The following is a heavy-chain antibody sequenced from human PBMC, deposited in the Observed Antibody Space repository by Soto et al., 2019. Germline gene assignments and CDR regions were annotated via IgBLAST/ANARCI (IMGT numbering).Heavy chain of an antibody. Sequence: PGGSLRLSCAASGFTFSSYWLSWVRQAPGKGLEWVANIKQDGSEKYYVDSVKGRFTISRDNAKNSLYLQMNSLRAEDAAVYYCAREPRSIVALGPMTYGPIDDSGYDFEKIDYWGQGTLVTVSS. CDR3: AREPRSIVALGPMTYGPIDDSGYDFEKIDY. V-gene: IGHV3-7*01. D-gene: IGHD5-12*01. J-gene: IGHJ4*02. CDR1: GFTFSSYW. CDR2: IKQDGSEK.